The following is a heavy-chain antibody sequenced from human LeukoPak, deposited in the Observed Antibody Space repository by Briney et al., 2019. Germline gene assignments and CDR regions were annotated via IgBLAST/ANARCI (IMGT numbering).Heavy chain of an antibody. CDR1: GGSISSGSYY. D-gene: IGHD3-22*01. CDR3: ARRPGWLLGSYYFDY. V-gene: IGHV4-61*02. CDR2: IYTRGST. Sequence: PSETLSLTCSVSGGSISSGSYYWSWIRQPAGKGLEWIGRIYTRGSTNYNPSLKSRVTISVDTSKNQFSLKLSSVTAADTAVYYCARRPGWLLGSYYFDYWGQGTLVTVSS. J-gene: IGHJ4*02.